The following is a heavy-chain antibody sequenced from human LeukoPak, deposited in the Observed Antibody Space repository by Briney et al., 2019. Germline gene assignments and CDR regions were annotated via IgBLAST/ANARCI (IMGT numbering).Heavy chain of an antibody. V-gene: IGHV3-23*01. J-gene: IGHJ4*02. D-gene: IGHD3-16*01. CDR1: GFTLSSYA. Sequence: GGSLRLSCAASGFTLSSYAMSWVRQAPGKGLEWVSAISGGGGVTYYAESVAGRFTISRDNSKNTLYLQMNSLRAEDTAVYYCAKVDRVRGSIDYWGQGTLVTVSS. CDR2: ISGGGGVT. CDR3: AKVDRVRGSIDY.